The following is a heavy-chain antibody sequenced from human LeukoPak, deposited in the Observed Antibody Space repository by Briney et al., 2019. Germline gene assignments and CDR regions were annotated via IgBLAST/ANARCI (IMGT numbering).Heavy chain of an antibody. V-gene: IGHV3-74*01. J-gene: IGHJ4*02. CDR1: GFTFSSYW. CDR3: ATGVRGYNSALDY. CDR2: INSDGSST. Sequence: PGGSLRLSCAASGFTFSSYWMHWVRQAPGKGLVWVSRINSDGSSTSYADSVKGRFTISRDNAQNSLYLQMNSLRAEDTAVYYCATGVRGYNSALDYWGQGTLVTVSP. D-gene: IGHD6-19*01.